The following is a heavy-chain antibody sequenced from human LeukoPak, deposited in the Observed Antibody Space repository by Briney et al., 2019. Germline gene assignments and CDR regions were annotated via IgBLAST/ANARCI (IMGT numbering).Heavy chain of an antibody. J-gene: IGHJ4*02. Sequence: SETLSLTCTVSGGSISSSSYYWGWIRQPPGKGLEWIGSIYYSGSTYYNPSLKCRVTISVDTSKNQFSLKLSSVTAADTAVYYCARHAYYYDSSAPLGYWGQGTLVSVSS. CDR1: GGSISSSSYY. CDR3: ARHAYYYDSSAPLGY. CDR2: IYYSGST. D-gene: IGHD3-22*01. V-gene: IGHV4-39*01.